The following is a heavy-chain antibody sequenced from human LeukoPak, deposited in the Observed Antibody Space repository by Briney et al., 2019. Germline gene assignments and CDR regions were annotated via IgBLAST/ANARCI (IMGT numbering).Heavy chain of an antibody. V-gene: IGHV3-23*01. J-gene: IGHJ4*02. CDR1: GFTFSSYA. Sequence: PGGSLRLSCAASGFTFSSYAMSWVRQAPGKGLEWVSAISGSGGSTYYADSVKGRFTISRDNSKNTLYLQMSSLRAEDTAVYYCAKDPLSSGWYYFDYWGQGTLVTVSS. CDR3: AKDPLSSGWYYFDY. CDR2: ISGSGGST. D-gene: IGHD6-19*01.